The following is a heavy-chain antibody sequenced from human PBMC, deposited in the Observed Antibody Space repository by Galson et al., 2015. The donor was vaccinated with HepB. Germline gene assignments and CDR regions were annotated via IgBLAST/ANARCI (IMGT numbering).Heavy chain of an antibody. CDR2: INWNGGST. CDR1: GFIFDDHG. J-gene: IGHJ2*01. Sequence: SLRLSCVDHGFIFDDHGMNWVRQAPGKGLEWVSGINWNGGSTDYAESVKGRVIISRDNGKNSLDLQMNSLRVDDSAFYYCASRGRGEGPLDWYFDLCGCGTLVTVSS. D-gene: IGHD2-21*01. V-gene: IGHV3-20*04. CDR3: ASRGRGEGPLDWYFDL.